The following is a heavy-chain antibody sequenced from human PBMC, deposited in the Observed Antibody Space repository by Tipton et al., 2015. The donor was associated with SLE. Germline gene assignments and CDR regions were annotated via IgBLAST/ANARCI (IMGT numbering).Heavy chain of an antibody. J-gene: IGHJ2*01. CDR1: GGSFSGNY. CDR3: ARRVDFWSYWFFDI. CDR2: INHSGGT. D-gene: IGHD3-3*01. V-gene: IGHV4-34*01. Sequence: TLSLTCAVSGGSFSGNYLNWIRQSPGKGLEWIGEINHSGGTNYNPSLKSRVTISVDKNEVSLKVSFVTAADTAVYYCARRVDFWSYWFFDIWGRGTPASVSS.